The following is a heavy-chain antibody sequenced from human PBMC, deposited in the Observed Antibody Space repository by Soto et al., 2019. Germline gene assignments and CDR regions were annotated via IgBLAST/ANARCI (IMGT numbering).Heavy chain of an antibody. CDR2: INSDGSST. J-gene: IGHJ6*02. CDR3: ARVGSYYDSSGYYGMDV. CDR1: GFTFSSYW. V-gene: IGHV3-74*01. D-gene: IGHD3-22*01. Sequence: GVSLRLSCAASGFTFSSYWMHWVRQAPGKGLVWVSRINSDGSSTSYADSVKGRFTISRDNAKNTLYLQMNSLRAEDTAVYYCARVGSYYDSSGYYGMDVWGQGTTVTVSS.